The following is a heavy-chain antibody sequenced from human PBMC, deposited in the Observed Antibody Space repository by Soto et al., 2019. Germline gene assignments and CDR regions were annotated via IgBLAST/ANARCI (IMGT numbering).Heavy chain of an antibody. D-gene: IGHD5-18*01. CDR3: AKRLGYSYPDAFDI. Sequence: GGSLRLSCAVSGFTFDDYGMSWVRQAPGKGLEWVSGINWNGGSTGYADSVKGRFTISRDNAKNSLYLQMNSLRAEDTALYYCAKRLGYSYPDAFDIWGQGTMVTVSS. CDR1: GFTFDDYG. J-gene: IGHJ3*02. V-gene: IGHV3-20*04. CDR2: INWNGGST.